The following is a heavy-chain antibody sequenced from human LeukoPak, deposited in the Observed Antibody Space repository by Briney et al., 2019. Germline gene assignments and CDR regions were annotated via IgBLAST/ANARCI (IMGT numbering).Heavy chain of an antibody. CDR3: ARTPRGYSGYSDY. D-gene: IGHD5-12*01. J-gene: IGHJ4*02. V-gene: IGHV2-70*01. CDR2: IDWDDDK. CDR1: GFSLSTSGMS. Sequence: SGPALVKPTQTLTLTCTFSGFSLSTSGMSMSWIRQPPGVALDRLALIDWDDDKYYSTSLKTRLTISKDTSKNQVVLTMTNMDPVDTATYYCARTPRGYSGYSDYWGQGTLVTVSS.